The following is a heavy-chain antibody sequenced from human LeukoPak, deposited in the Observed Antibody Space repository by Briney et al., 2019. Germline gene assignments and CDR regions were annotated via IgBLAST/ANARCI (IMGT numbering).Heavy chain of an antibody. J-gene: IGHJ4*02. CDR2: ISSSSSYI. V-gene: IGHV3-21*01. D-gene: IGHD2-2*01. Sequence: GGSLRLSCAASGFTFSSYSMNWVRQAPGKGLEWVSSISSSSSYIYYADSVKGRFTISRDNAKNSLYLQMNSLRAEDTAVYYCARGPVVVPAANVGFDYWGQGTLVTVSS. CDR3: ARGPVVVPAANVGFDY. CDR1: GFTFSSYS.